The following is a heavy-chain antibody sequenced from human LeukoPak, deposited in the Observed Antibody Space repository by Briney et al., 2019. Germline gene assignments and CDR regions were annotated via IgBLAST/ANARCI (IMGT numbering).Heavy chain of an antibody. J-gene: IGHJ4*02. CDR3: ARGPGGSALLN. CDR2: IYYSGTT. Sequence: PSETLSLTCTVSGGSISSSSYYWAWIRQPPGKGLEWVGSIYYSGTTYYNPSLKSRVTISVDTSKNQFSLKLTSVTAADTAVYYCARGPGGSALLNWGQGTLVTVSS. V-gene: IGHV4-39*07. D-gene: IGHD4-23*01. CDR1: GGSISSSSYY.